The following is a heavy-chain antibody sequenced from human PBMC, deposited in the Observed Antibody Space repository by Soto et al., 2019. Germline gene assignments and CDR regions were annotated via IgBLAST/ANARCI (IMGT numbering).Heavy chain of an antibody. CDR2: IYATGTT. CDR1: GASISGFY. Sequence: QVQLQESGPGLVKPSETLSLTCTVSGASISGFYWSWIRKSAGKGLEWIGRIYATGTTDYNPSLKSRVMMSVGRSKKKCTGTWRSDAGAEKSLYYCVRDVTKTLRDWFDHWGQGLSVNVSS. V-gene: IGHV4-4*07. J-gene: IGHJ5*02. D-gene: IGHD3-10*01. CDR3: VRDVTKTLRDWFDH.